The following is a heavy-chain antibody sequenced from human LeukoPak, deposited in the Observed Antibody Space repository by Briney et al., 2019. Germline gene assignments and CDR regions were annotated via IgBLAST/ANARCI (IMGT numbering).Heavy chain of an antibody. CDR2: FNPNSGGT. D-gene: IGHD2-2*01. CDR3: ARGYAYFDY. V-gene: IGHV1-2*02. Sequence: ASVKVSCKASAYTLTTYYVHWVRLAPGQGREWMGWFNPNSGGTNYAQKFQGRVTMTRDTSISTAYMELSRLTSDDTGVYYCARGYAYFDYWGQGTLGTVS. CDR1: AYTLTTYY. J-gene: IGHJ4*02.